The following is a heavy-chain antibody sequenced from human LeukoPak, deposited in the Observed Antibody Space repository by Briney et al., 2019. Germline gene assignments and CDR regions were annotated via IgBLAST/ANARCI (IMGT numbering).Heavy chain of an antibody. V-gene: IGHV3-7*03. J-gene: IGHJ6*02. CDR3: ARGGGLDV. D-gene: IGHD3-16*01. CDR2: INHNGNVN. CDR1: GFTVSSIH. Sequence: SGGSLRLSCAASGFTVSSIHMVWARQAPGKGLEWVASINHNGNVNYYVDSVKGRFTISRDNARNSLYLQMSNLRAEDTAVYFCARGGGLDVWGQGATVTVSS.